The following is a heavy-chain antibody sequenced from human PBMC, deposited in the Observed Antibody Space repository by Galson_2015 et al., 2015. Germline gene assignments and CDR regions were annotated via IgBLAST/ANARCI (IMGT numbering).Heavy chain of an antibody. CDR1: GFTFSSYA. V-gene: IGHV3-64D*06. J-gene: IGHJ4*02. Sequence: SLRLSCAASGFTFSSYAMHWVRQAPGKGLEYVSAISSNGGSTYYADSVKGRFTISRDNSKNTLYLQMSSLRAEDTAVYYCVRSKPIVATSYGGGFDYWGQGTLVTVSS. CDR2: ISSNGGST. CDR3: VRSKPIVATSYGGGFDY. D-gene: IGHD5-12*01.